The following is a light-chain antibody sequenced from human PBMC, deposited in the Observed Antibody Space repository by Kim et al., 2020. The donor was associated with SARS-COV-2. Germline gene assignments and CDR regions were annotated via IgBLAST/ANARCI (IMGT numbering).Light chain of an antibody. Sequence: AIQMTQSPSSLSASVGDRVTITCRASQDIRTDLGWYQQKAGKAPKVLIYGASTLHSGVPSRFCGSGSGTDFTLTISSLQPEDFATYYCLQDYIYPRAFGQGTKVDIK. CDR2: GAS. CDR1: QDIRTD. V-gene: IGKV1-6*01. CDR3: LQDYIYPRA. J-gene: IGKJ1*01.